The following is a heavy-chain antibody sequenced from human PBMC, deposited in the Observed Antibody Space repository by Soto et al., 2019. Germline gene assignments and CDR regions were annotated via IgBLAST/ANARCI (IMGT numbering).Heavy chain of an antibody. CDR3: LTRSPPVTYDYYCMDV. V-gene: IGHV3-30*03. CDR1: GFTFSNYD. Sequence: QVQLVESGGGVVQPGRSLRLSCAASGFTFSNYDMHWVRQAPGKGLEWVAVISYDGSNKYYADSVKCRFTISRDNSKNTRYVQINSRRAEDTAVYNCLTRSPPVTYDYYCMDVWVEGTTVTVS. D-gene: IGHD4-17*01. J-gene: IGHJ6*02. CDR2: ISYDGSNK.